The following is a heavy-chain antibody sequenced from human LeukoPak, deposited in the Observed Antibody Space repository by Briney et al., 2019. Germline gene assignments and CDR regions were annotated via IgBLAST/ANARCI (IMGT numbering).Heavy chain of an antibody. Sequence: ASVKVSCKASGYTFTNYAISWVRQAPGQGLEWMGWISAYSDNTNYAQKFQGRVIMTTDTSTTTAYMELRSLRSDDTAVYYCARDARFCSSTSCHFGILDYWGQGTLVTVSS. CDR3: ARDARFCSSTSCHFGILDY. CDR2: ISAYSDNT. D-gene: IGHD2-2*01. J-gene: IGHJ4*02. CDR1: GYTFTNYA. V-gene: IGHV1-18*01.